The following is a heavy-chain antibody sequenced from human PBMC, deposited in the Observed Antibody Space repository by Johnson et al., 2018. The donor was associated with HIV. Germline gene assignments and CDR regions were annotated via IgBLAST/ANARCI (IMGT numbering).Heavy chain of an antibody. D-gene: IGHD3-10*01. CDR3: ATFGGGGFHALDI. CDR2: IKQDGSEK. V-gene: IGHV3-7*05. J-gene: IGHJ3*02. Sequence: VQLVESGGGVVQPGRSLRLSCAASGFTFSSYAMHWVRQAPGKGLEWVANIKQDGSEKYYVDSLKGRFTISRDNAKNSLYLQMNSLRAEDTAVYYCATFGGGGFHALDIWGQGTMVTVSS. CDR1: GFTFSSYA.